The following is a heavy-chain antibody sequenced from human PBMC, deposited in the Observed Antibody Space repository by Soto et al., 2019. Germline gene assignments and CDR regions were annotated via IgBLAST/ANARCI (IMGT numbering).Heavy chain of an antibody. D-gene: IGHD6-19*01. CDR2: ISHSGST. V-gene: IGHV4-4*02. CDR1: GGSISSSYS. Sequence: QVQLQESGPGLVKPSGTLSLTCAVSGGSISSSYSWSWVRQPPGKGLEWLGEISHSGSTNYNPSLNRRVATAVKKTNKNSALMLRSVTTADATVYYCATEVWARLDWGQGALVTVSS. CDR3: ATEVWARLD. J-gene: IGHJ4*02.